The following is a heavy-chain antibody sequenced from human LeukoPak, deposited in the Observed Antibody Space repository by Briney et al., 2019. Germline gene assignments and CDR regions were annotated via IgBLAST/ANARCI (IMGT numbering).Heavy chain of an antibody. V-gene: IGHV4-31*03. CDR1: GGSISSGGYY. CDR3: ARDYSSSWSTTMYYYYYGMDV. Sequence: SETLSLTCTVSGGSISSGGYYWGWIRQHPGKGLEWIGYIYYSGSTYYNPSLKSRVTISVDTSKNQFSLKLSSVTAADMAVYYCARDYSSSWSTTMYYYYYGMDVWGQGTTVTVSS. D-gene: IGHD6-13*01. J-gene: IGHJ6*02. CDR2: IYYSGST.